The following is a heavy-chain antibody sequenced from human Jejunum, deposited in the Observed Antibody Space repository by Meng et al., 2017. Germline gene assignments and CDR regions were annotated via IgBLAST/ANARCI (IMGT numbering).Heavy chain of an antibody. Sequence: GESLKISCTASGFSFSLYWMSWFRQPPGKGLEWVANINQDESTKYYADSVKGRFTISRDNAKNSLFLQINSLSAEDTGVYYCAREDERNTSDHWGQGTLVTVSS. D-gene: IGHD1-14*01. CDR3: AREDERNTSDH. CDR2: INQDESTK. CDR1: GFSFSLYW. J-gene: IGHJ4*02. V-gene: IGHV3-7*01.